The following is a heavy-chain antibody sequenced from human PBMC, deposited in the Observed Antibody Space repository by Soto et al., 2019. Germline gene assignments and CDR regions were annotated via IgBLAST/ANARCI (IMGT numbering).Heavy chain of an antibody. CDR3: ARDRYDDSSGYYSSFAD. D-gene: IGHD3-22*01. CDR2: ISSSSSTI. CDR1: GFTFISYS. Sequence: GGSLRLSCAASGFTFISYSMNWVRQAPGKGLEWVSYISSSSSTIYYADSVKGRFTISRDNAKNSLYLQMNSLRDEDTAVYYCARDRYDDSSGYYSSFADWGQGTRVTVAS. J-gene: IGHJ4*02. V-gene: IGHV3-48*02.